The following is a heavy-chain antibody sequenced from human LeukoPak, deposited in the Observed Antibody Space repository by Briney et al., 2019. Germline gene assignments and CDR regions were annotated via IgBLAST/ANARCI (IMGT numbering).Heavy chain of an antibody. D-gene: IGHD3-9*01. CDR1: GYTFTGYY. Sequence: ASVKVSCKASGYTFTGYYMHWVRQAPGQGLEWMGWINPNSGGTNYAQKFQGRATMTRDTSISTAYMELSRLRSDDTAVYYCARDHYDILTGYSHFDYWGQGTLVTVSS. CDR2: INPNSGGT. J-gene: IGHJ4*02. CDR3: ARDHYDILTGYSHFDY. V-gene: IGHV1-2*02.